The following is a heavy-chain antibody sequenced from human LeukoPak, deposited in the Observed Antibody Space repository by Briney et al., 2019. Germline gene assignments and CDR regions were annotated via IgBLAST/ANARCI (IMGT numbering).Heavy chain of an antibody. J-gene: IGHJ3*02. D-gene: IGHD3-22*01. CDR2: IFTSGVISGNT. Sequence: SETLSLTCTVSGGSTSSYYWSWIRQPPGKGLEWIGRIFTSGVISGNTNYNPSLESRVTMSVDASKNQFSLKLTSVTAADTAIYYCARDRYYYDTSGYYSAFETWGQGTMVTVSS. CDR3: ARDRYYYDTSGYYSAFET. CDR1: GGSTSSYY. V-gene: IGHV4-4*07.